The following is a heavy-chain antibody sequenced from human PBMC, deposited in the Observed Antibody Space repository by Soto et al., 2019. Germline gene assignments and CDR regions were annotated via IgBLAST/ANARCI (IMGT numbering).Heavy chain of an antibody. V-gene: IGHV3-30*18. J-gene: IGHJ4*02. CDR3: AKGVGSAAHFDS. D-gene: IGHD6-13*01. Sequence: LRLSCAASGFTFSNYGMYWVRQAPGKGLEWVAAISYDGTKKYYRDSVKGRFTISGDNSRNTLYLQMNSLRADDTAVYYCAKGVGSAAHFDSWGQGTLVTVSS. CDR1: GFTFSNYG. CDR2: ISYDGTKK.